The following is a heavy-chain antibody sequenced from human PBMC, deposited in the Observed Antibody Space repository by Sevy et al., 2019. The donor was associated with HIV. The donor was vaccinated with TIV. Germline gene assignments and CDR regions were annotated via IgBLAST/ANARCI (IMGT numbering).Heavy chain of an antibody. V-gene: IGHV3-23*01. CDR3: AKGDRSFYGIDV. J-gene: IGHJ6*02. CDR1: GFTFGTYV. D-gene: IGHD2-15*01. Sequence: GGSLRLSCAASGFTFGTYVMNWVRQAPGKGLEWVSGISGSGGSTYYADSVKGRITISRDNSKKTVYLQMNSLRAEDTAVYYCAKGDRSFYGIDVWCQGTTVTVSS. CDR2: ISGSGGST.